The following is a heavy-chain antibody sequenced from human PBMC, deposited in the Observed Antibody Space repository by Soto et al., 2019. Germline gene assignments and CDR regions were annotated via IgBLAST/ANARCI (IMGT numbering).Heavy chain of an antibody. CDR1: GYPFTREY. V-gene: IGHV1-46*01. CDR3: ARDGGYSSREFES. J-gene: IGHJ4*02. CDR2: IHPSGGST. Sequence: ASVKVSWKASGYPFTREYLHWERQAPGQGLEWMGVIHPSGGSTTYAQKFQDRVTMTRDTSSNTVHMELSSLRSEDTAVYYCARDGGYSSREFESWGQGTKVTVSS. D-gene: IGHD5-18*01.